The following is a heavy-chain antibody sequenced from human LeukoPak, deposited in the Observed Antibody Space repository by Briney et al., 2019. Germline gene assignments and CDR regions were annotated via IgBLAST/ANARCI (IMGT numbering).Heavy chain of an antibody. CDR1: GFTFSSYG. D-gene: IGHD5-18*01. CDR2: ISGSGGST. J-gene: IGHJ4*02. V-gene: IGHV3-23*01. CDR3: AKDFYGSSVERWLPSDY. Sequence: GGSLRLSCAASGFTFSSYGMSWVRQAPGKGLEWVSAISGSGGSTYYADSVQGRFTISRDNSKNTLYLQMNSLRAEDTAVYYCAKDFYGSSVERWLPSDYWGQGTLVTVSS.